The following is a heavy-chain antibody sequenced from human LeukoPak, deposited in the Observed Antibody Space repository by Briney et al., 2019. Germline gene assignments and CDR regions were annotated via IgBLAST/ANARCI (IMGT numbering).Heavy chain of an antibody. J-gene: IGHJ4*02. CDR3: AKDFVDGTIFGVVSDY. D-gene: IGHD3-3*01. CDR1: GFTFSSYG. CDR2: IRYDGSNK. V-gene: IGHV3-30*02. Sequence: PGGSLRLSCAASGFTFSSYGMHWVRQAPGKGLEWVAFIRYDGSNKYYADSVKGRFTISRDNSKNTLYLQMNSLRAEDTAVYYCAKDFVDGTIFGVVSDYWGQGTLVTVSS.